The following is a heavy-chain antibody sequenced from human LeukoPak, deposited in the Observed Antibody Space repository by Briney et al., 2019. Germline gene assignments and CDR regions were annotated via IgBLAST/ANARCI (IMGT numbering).Heavy chain of an antibody. V-gene: IGHV3-21*04. CDR2: ISSSSSYI. J-gene: IGHJ4*02. CDR1: GFTFSSYS. D-gene: IGHD3-3*01. CDR3: AKDDDFWSGYSDY. Sequence: GGSLRLSCAASGFTFSSYSMNWVRQAPGKRLEWVSSISSSSSYIYYADSVKGRFTISRDNAKNSLYLQMNSLRAEDTAVYYCAKDDDFWSGYSDYWGQGTLVTVSS.